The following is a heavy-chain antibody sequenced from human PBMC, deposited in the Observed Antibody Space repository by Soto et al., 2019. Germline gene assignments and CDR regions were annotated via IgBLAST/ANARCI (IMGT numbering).Heavy chain of an antibody. J-gene: IGHJ6*02. CDR1: GFTFSDYG. CDR2: ISHDGSNK. Sequence: QVNLVESGGGVVQPGRSLRLSCAASGFTFSDYGMHWVRKAPGKGLEWVAAISHDGSNKFYGDSVKGRFTISRENYKNTLLPQTESLRDEDTAVYVGAKDARSRAVTATRVYGMDVWGQGATVAVSS. D-gene: IGHD4-17*01. V-gene: IGHV3-30*18. CDR3: AKDARSRAVTATRVYGMDV.